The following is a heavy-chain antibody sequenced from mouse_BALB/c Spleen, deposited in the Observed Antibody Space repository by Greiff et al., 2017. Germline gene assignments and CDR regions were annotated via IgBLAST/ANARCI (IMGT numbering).Heavy chain of an antibody. J-gene: IGHJ3*01. Sequence: VQLQQSGAELMKPGASVKISCKATGYTFSSYWIEWVKQRPGHGLEWIGEILPGSGSTNYNEKFKGKATFTADTSSNTTYMQLSSLTSEDSAVYFYSRFYDGYYGFAYWGQGTLVTVSA. CDR3: SRFYDGYYGFAY. CDR1: GYTFSSYW. V-gene: IGHV1-9*01. CDR2: ILPGSGST. D-gene: IGHD2-3*01.